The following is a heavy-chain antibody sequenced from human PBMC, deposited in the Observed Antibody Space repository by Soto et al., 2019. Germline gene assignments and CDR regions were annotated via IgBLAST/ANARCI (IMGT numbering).Heavy chain of an antibody. CDR1: GGSISSYY. CDR2: IYYSGST. D-gene: IGHD3-3*01. J-gene: IGHJ5*02. CDR3: ARVKSRSGVAWFLVGPWFDP. Sequence: SETLSLTCTVSGGSISSYYWSWIRQPPGKGLEWIGYIYYSGSTNYNPSLKSRVTISVDTSKNQFSLKLSSVTAADTAVYYCARVKSRSGVAWFLVGPWFDPWGQGTLVTVSS. V-gene: IGHV4-59*01.